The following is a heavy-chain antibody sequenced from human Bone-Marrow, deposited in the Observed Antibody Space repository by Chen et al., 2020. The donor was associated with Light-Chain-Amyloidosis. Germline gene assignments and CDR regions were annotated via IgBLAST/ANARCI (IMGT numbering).Heavy chain of an antibody. J-gene: IGHJ4*02. CDR3: AKIMRGGSYYFDP. Sequence: HVQLQQWGAGLLKPSETLSLTCAVSAGPFSAYYWSWIRLPPGKGLEWIGDVNHCGRTNYSPSRKSGLTMAMDTSKKQFTRKLSYVTAGETAFYYCAKIMRGGSYYFDPWGQGTLVTVSA. CDR1: AGPFSAYY. D-gene: IGHD1-26*01. V-gene: IGHV4-34*01. CDR2: VNHCGRT.